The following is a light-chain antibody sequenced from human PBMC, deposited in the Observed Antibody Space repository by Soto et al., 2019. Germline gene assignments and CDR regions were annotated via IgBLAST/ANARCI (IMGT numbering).Light chain of an antibody. J-gene: IGKJ1*01. V-gene: IGKV1D-12*01. CDR1: QGISSW. CDR2: AAS. Sequence: DIQMTQSPSSVSASVGDRVTFTCRASQGISSWLAWYQQKPGKAPKLLIYAASTLQGAVPSRFSGRGSGTDFSLTISSLQPEDFAVYYCQQYNNWPRTFGQGTKVEIK. CDR3: QQYNNWPRT.